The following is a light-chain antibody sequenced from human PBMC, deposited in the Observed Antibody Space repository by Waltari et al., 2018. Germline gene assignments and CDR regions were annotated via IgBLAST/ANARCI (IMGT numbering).Light chain of an antibody. V-gene: IGKV1-5*03. Sequence: CRDSQSISKWLAWYQQKPGKASKLLIYKASTLESGVPSRFSGSGSGTEFTLTISSLQPEDFATYYCQQYNSYSLLSFGGGTKVEIK. CDR3: QQYNSYSLLS. CDR1: QSISKW. J-gene: IGKJ4*01. CDR2: KAS.